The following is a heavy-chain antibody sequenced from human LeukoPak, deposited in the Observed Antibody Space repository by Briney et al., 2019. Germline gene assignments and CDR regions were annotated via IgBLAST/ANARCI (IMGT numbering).Heavy chain of an antibody. J-gene: IGHJ6*03. CDR3: ARDAEYSSGCPYYYYYYYMDV. CDR1: GYTFTGYY. D-gene: IGHD3-22*01. V-gene: IGHV1-2*02. CDR2: INPNSGGT. Sequence: ASVKVSCKASGYTFTGYYMHWVRQAPGQGLEWMGWINPNSGGTNYAQKFQGRVTMTRDTSISTAYMELSRLRSDDTAVYYCARDAEYSSGCPYYYYYYYMDVWGKGTTVTVSS.